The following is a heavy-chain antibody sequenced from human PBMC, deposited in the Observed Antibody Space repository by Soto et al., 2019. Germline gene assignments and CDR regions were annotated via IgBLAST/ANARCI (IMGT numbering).Heavy chain of an antibody. Sequence: QVQLQESGPGLVKPSQTLSLTCTVSGGSVRRGNYYWSWIRQFPGKGLEWIGYISNSGRTHYNPSLISRITILVDTPKNQFFLELRSVTAADTALYYCARADYATGSYYPDYWGQGTLVTGSS. J-gene: IGHJ4*02. CDR1: GGSVRRGNYY. V-gene: IGHV4-31*03. CDR2: ISNSGRT. D-gene: IGHD3-10*01. CDR3: ARADYATGSYYPDY.